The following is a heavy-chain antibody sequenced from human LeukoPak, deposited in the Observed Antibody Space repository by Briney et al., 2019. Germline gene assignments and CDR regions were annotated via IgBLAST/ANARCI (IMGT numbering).Heavy chain of an antibody. CDR2: ITSGTTYI. Sequence: GGSLRLSCAASGFTFSDYNMNWVRQSPEKGLEWVSSITSGTTYIYYADSVRGRFTLSRDNAKNSLYLQMNSLRAEDTAVYYCARWPYSSSYYFDYWGQGTLVTVSS. CDR3: ARWPYSSSYYFDY. CDR1: GFTFSDYN. J-gene: IGHJ4*02. V-gene: IGHV3-21*01. D-gene: IGHD6-6*01.